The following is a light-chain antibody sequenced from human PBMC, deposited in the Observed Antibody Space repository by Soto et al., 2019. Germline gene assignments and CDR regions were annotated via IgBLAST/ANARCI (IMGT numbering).Light chain of an antibody. CDR3: QQYTSYSPT. J-gene: IGKJ1*01. V-gene: IGKV1-5*03. CDR2: EAS. CDR1: QTISGW. Sequence: DIQMTQSPSTLSASVGDRVTITCRASQTISGWLAWYQQKPGKAPKLLIFEASILESGVPSRFSGSRSGTEFTLTIDSLQPDDFATYYCQQYTSYSPTFGQGNKVEI.